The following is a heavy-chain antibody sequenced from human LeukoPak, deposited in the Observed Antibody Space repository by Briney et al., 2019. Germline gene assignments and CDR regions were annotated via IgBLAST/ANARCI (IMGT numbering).Heavy chain of an antibody. Sequence: SETLSLTCAVYGGSFSGYYWSWIRQPPGKGLEWIGEINHSGSTNYNPSLKSRVTISVDTSKNQFSLKLSSVTAADTAVYYCARGHKGSGITFGGVIVPGYWGQGTLVTVSS. V-gene: IGHV4-34*01. CDR1: GGSFSGYY. J-gene: IGHJ4*02. CDR3: ARGHKGSGITFGGVIVPGY. D-gene: IGHD3-16*02. CDR2: INHSGST.